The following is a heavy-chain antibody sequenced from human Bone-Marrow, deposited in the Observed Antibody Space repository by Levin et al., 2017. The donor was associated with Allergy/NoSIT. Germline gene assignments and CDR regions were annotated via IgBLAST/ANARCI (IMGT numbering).Heavy chain of an antibody. J-gene: IGHJ4*02. CDR1: TFAFSSLS. Sequence: LSLTCAASTFAFSSLSMHWVRQAPGKGLEWVAVISYDGSNKYYADSVKGRFTISRDNSENTLYLQMNSLRAQDTAVYYCASEDSGSFDYWGQGALVTVSS. CDR2: ISYDGSNK. D-gene: IGHD3-10*01. V-gene: IGHV3-30*03. CDR3: ASEDSGSFDY.